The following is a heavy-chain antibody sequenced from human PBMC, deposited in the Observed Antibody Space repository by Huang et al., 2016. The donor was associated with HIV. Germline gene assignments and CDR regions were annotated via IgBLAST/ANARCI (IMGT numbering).Heavy chain of an antibody. CDR3: ARDRLRTEDY. CDR1: GYAFTSYG. Sequence: QVQLVQSGVEVKKPGASVNVSCKTSGYAFTSYGISWVRQARGQGRERVGWINANDGETNYAEKVQCRATMSIDTATSTAYMEQRRLRSDDTAVYYCARDRLRTEDYWGQGTLVTVSS. CDR2: INANDGET. J-gene: IGHJ4*02. V-gene: IGHV1-18*01. D-gene: IGHD3-16*01.